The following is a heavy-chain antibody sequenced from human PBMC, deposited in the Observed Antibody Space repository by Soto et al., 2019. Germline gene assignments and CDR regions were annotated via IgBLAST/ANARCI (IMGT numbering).Heavy chain of an antibody. V-gene: IGHV4-4*02. CDR1: GGSISSSNW. D-gene: IGHD6-13*01. CDR3: ARVGSSSWYYYGMDV. J-gene: IGHJ6*02. Sequence: PSETLALTCAVSGGSISSSNWWSWVRQPPGKGLEWIGEIYHSGSTNYNPSLKSRVTRSVDKSKNQCSLKLSSVTAADTAVYYCARVGSSSWYYYGMDVWGQGTTVTVSS. CDR2: IYHSGST.